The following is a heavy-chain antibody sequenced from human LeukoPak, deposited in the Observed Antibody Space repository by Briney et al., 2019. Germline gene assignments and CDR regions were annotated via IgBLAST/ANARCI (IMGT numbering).Heavy chain of an antibody. Sequence: GGSLRLSCAASGFTVSSNYMSWVRQAPGKGLEWVSVIYSGGSTYYADSVKGRFTISRDNSKNTLYLQMSSLRAEDTAVYYCARARLGDYYYGMDVWGQGTTVTVSS. CDR1: GFTVSSNY. CDR2: IYSGGST. CDR3: ARARLGDYYYGMDV. D-gene: IGHD3-16*01. V-gene: IGHV3-53*01. J-gene: IGHJ6*02.